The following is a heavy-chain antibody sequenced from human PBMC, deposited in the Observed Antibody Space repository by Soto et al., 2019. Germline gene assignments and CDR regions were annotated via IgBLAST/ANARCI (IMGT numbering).Heavy chain of an antibody. CDR2: INHSGST. D-gene: IGHD6-19*01. V-gene: IGHV4-34*01. CDR1: GGSFSGYY. Sequence: QVQLQQWGAGLLKPSETLSLTCAVYGGSFSGYYWSWIRQPPGKGLEWIGEINHSGSTNYNPSLKSRVTKSVDTSKNQFSLKLSSVTAADTAVYYCARGSSGWYVGRLDYWGQGTLVAVSS. CDR3: ARGSSGWYVGRLDY. J-gene: IGHJ4*02.